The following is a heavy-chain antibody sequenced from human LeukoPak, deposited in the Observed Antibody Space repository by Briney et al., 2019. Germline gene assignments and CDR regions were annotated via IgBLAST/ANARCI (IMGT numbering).Heavy chain of an antibody. J-gene: IGHJ3*02. V-gene: IGHV1-24*01. D-gene: IGHD3-3*02. CDR2: FDPEDDET. CDR1: GYTLTELS. CDR3: ATDMSIGELIYVFDM. Sequence: ASVKVSCKVSGYTLTELSMHWVRQAPGKGLEWMGGFDPEDDETIYAQKFQGRLIMTEDTSTDTAYMELSSLRSDDTAVYYCATDMSIGELIYVFDMWGRGTMVTVSS.